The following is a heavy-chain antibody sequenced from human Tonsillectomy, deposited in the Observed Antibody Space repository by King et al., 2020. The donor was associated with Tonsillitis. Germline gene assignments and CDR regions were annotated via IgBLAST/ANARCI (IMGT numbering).Heavy chain of an antibody. CDR1: GGSISSSSYY. Sequence: LQLQESGPGLVKPSETLSLTCTVSGGSISSSSYYWGWIRQPPGKGLEWIGNIFHSGSTYYNPSLKSRVTISVDTSKSQFSPNLSSVTAADTAVYYCARLYYYDSSGYLYYFDYWGQGTLVTVSS. J-gene: IGHJ4*02. CDR2: IFHSGST. V-gene: IGHV4-39*01. CDR3: ARLYYYDSSGYLYYFDY. D-gene: IGHD3-22*01.